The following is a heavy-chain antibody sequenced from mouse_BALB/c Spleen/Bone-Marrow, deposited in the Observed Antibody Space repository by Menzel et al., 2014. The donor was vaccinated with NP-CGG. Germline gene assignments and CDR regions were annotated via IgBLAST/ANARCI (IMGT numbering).Heavy chain of an antibody. CDR3: AKWEYYAMDY. D-gene: IGHD4-1*01. Sequence: VQLQQSGAELVKPGASVKLSCTASGFNIKDTYMHWVKQRPEQGLEWIGRIDPANGNTKYDPKFQGKATITADTSSNTAYLQLSSLTSEDTAVYYCAKWEYYAMDYWGQGASVTVSS. CDR2: IDPANGNT. CDR1: GFNIKDTY. J-gene: IGHJ4*01. V-gene: IGHV14-3*02.